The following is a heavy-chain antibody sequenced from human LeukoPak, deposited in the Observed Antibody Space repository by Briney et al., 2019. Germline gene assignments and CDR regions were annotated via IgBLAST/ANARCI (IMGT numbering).Heavy chain of an antibody. CDR3: AREKTAGFSLFDA. D-gene: IGHD2-21*02. CDR1: GGTFSSGNA. V-gene: IGHV1-69*05. Sequence: SVKVSCKASGGTFSSGNAISWVRQAPGQGLEWMGTIIPIFGTPNYAPKFQGRATISTDKSTSTAYMEVSSLRSEDTAIYHCAREKTAGFSLFDAWGQGTLVTVSS. CDR2: IIPIFGTP. J-gene: IGHJ4*02.